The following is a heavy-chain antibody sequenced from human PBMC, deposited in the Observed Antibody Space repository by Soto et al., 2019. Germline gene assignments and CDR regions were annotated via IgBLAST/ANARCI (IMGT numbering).Heavy chain of an antibody. Sequence: SLRLSCAASGFTFSSYAMSWVRQAPGKGLEWVSDISRSGDGTHYADSVKGRFTISRDNSKNTLYLQMNSLRAEDTAVYYCAKDWRLDYWGQGTKVTVSS. CDR3: AKDWRLDY. CDR1: GFTFSSYA. V-gene: IGHV3-23*01. J-gene: IGHJ4*02. CDR2: ISRSGDGT. D-gene: IGHD2-21*02.